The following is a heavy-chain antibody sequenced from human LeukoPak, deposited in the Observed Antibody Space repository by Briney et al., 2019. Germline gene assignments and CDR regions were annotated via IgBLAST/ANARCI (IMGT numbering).Heavy chain of an antibody. Sequence: SETLSLTCAVSGGSISSDGYSWSWIRQPPGKGLEWIGYINHSGSTYYNPSLKSRVKISVDRSENQFTLKLSSVTAADTAVYYCAGVVMGEDSSFVSGWFDPWGQGTLVSVS. CDR2: INHSGST. CDR1: GGSISSDGYS. J-gene: IGHJ5*02. CDR3: AGVVMGEDSSFVSGWFDP. D-gene: IGHD6-6*01. V-gene: IGHV4-30-2*01.